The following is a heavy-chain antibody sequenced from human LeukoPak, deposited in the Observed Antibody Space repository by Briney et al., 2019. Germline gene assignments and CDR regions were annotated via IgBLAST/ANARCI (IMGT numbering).Heavy chain of an antibody. D-gene: IGHD4-17*01. CDR2: IKQDGTDK. CDR1: GFTFSSFW. J-gene: IGHJ4*02. V-gene: IGHV3-7*03. CDR3: AKLYDYGDYSDY. Sequence: GGSLRLSCAASGFTFSSFWMTWVRQAPGKRLEYVANIKQDGTDKYYVGSVKGRFTISRDNAKNSLYLQMNSLRAEDTALYYCAKLYDYGDYSDYWGQGTLVTVSS.